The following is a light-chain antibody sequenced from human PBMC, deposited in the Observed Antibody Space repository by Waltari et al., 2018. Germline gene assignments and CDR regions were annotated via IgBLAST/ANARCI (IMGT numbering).Light chain of an antibody. CDR1: QGINKE. CDR2: SAS. V-gene: IGKV1-27*01. Sequence: DIQMTQSPSSLSTSVGDRVTVTCWASQGINKELSWYQQKPGKAPTLLIYSASSLQTGVSSRFSGSGSGTDFNLTISSLQPEDVATYYCQQDYTTPYSFGQGTKVEIK. CDR3: QQDYTTPYS. J-gene: IGKJ2*03.